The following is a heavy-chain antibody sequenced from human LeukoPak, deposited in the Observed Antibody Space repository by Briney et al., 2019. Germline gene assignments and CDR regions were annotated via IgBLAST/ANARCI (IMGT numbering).Heavy chain of an antibody. CDR1: GFTFSSYS. D-gene: IGHD2-15*01. J-gene: IGHJ4*02. Sequence: AGGSLRLCCTASGFTFSSYSMNWVRQAPGKGLEWVSSISSGSNNIYYADSVKGRFAISRDNAKNSLYLQMDSLRADDTAVYYCGRVRCSGGTCYTYSSGWAFEFWGQGSLVIVSS. V-gene: IGHV3-21*01. CDR3: GRVRCSGGTCYTYSSGWAFEF. CDR2: ISSGSNNI.